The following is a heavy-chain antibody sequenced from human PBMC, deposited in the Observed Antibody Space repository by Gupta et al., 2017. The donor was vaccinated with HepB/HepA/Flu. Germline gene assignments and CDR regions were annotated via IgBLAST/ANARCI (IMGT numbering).Heavy chain of an antibody. D-gene: IGHD3-10*01. CDR3: ARAGDYYGSGNIDY. Sequence: EVQLVGSGGGLVRPGGSLRLSCAASGFTFSGYEMNWVRQAPGKGLEWVSYISSSGSTIYYADSVKGRFTISRDNAKNSLYLQMNSLRAEDTAVYYCARAGDYYGSGNIDYWGQGTLVTVSS. CDR2: ISSSGSTI. V-gene: IGHV3-48*03. CDR1: GFTFSGYE. J-gene: IGHJ4*02.